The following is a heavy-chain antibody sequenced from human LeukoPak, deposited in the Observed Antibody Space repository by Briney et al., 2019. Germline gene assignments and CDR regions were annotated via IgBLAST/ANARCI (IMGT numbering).Heavy chain of an antibody. J-gene: IGHJ6*02. CDR2: ISYDGSNK. CDR3: ANEGITGTGADYYYGMDV. D-gene: IGHD1-20*01. CDR1: GFTFSSYG. V-gene: IGHV3-30*18. Sequence: GGSLRLSCAASGFTFSSYGMHWVRQAPGKGLEWVAVISYDGSNKYYADSVKGRFTISRDNSKNTLYLQMNSLRAEDTAVYYCANEGITGTGADYYYGMDVWGQGTTVTVSS.